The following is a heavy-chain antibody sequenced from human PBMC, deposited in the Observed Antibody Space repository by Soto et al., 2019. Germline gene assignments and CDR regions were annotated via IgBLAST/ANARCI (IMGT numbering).Heavy chain of an antibody. D-gene: IGHD6-19*01. CDR2: IIPIFGTA. V-gene: IGHV1-69*06. CDR3: ARETLSGWYYYYGMDV. J-gene: IGHJ6*02. CDR1: GGTFSSHA. Sequence: ASVKVSCKASGGTFSSHAISWVRQAPGQGLEWMGGIIPIFGTANYAQKFQGRVTITADKSTSTAYMELSSLRSEDTAVYYCARETLSGWYYYYGMDVWGQGTTVTVSS.